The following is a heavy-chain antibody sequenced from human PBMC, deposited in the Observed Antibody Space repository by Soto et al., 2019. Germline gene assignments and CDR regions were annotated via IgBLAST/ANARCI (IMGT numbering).Heavy chain of an antibody. CDR2: INPDTGDT. J-gene: IGHJ4*02. Sequence: ASVKVSCKTSGYTFTNYYLHWVRQAPGQGLEWMGWINPDTGDTDFAQKFQGRITMTRDTATTTGYMDLNRLTSDDTAVYYCARGWVVRGNIITNVDFWGQGTLVTVSS. D-gene: IGHD3-10*01. CDR1: GYTFTNYY. V-gene: IGHV1-2*02. CDR3: ARGWVVRGNIITNVDF.